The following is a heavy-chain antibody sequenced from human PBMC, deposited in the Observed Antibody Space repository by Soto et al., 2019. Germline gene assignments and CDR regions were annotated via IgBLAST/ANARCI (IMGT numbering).Heavy chain of an antibody. CDR1: GYTFTSYG. J-gene: IGHJ6*02. D-gene: IGHD3-10*01. V-gene: IGHV1-18*01. CDR2: ISAYNGNT. CDR3: ASSYFGSGTPYYYGMDV. Sequence: QVQLVQSGAEVKKPGASVKVSCKASGYTFTSYGISWVRQAPGQGLEWMGWISAYNGNTNYAQKLQGGVTMTTDTSTSTAYMELRSLRSDDTAVYYCASSYFGSGTPYYYGMDVWGQGTTVTVSS.